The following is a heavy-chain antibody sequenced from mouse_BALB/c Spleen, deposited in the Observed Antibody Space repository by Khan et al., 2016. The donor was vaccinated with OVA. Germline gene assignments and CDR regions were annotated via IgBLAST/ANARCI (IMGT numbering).Heavy chain of an antibody. CDR2: IFPNNGDS. D-gene: IGHD1-2*01. V-gene: IGHV1S29*02. Sequence: VQLQQSGPELVKPGASVKISCKASGYTFTDYNMDWVKQSHGKSLEWIEYIFPNNGDSGYNQKFKTRAALTVDSSSSTAFMELRSLTSEDSAVYYCTRSGYGSFAYWGRGTLVTVSA. CDR3: TRSGYGSFAY. J-gene: IGHJ3*01. CDR1: GYTFTDYN.